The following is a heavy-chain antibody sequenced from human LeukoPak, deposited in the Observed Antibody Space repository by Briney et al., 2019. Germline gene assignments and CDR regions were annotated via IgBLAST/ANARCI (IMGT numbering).Heavy chain of an antibody. J-gene: IGHJ6*02. V-gene: IGHV1-46*01. Sequence: ASVKVSCKASGYTFTSYYMHWVRQAPGQGLEWMGIINPSGGSPSYAQKFQGRVTMTRDASTSTVYMELSSLRSEDTAVYYCARGGYYYDSSGYYPRYYYGMDVWGQGTTVTVSS. CDR2: INPSGGSP. D-gene: IGHD3-22*01. CDR3: ARGGYYYDSSGYYPRYYYGMDV. CDR1: GYTFTSYY.